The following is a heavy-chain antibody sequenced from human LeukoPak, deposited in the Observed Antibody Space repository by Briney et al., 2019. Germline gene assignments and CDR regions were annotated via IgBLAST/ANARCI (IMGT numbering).Heavy chain of an antibody. D-gene: IGHD1-26*01. CDR2: INADGSST. Sequence: GGSLRLSCASSGFTFSSYWMRWVRQAPGKVLVWVSRINADGSSTTYADSVMGRFTISRDNAKNTLYLQMNSLRAEDTAVYYCAREPIVGVHFDYWGQGTLVTVSS. CDR1: GFTFSSYW. CDR3: AREPIVGVHFDY. V-gene: IGHV3-74*01. J-gene: IGHJ4*02.